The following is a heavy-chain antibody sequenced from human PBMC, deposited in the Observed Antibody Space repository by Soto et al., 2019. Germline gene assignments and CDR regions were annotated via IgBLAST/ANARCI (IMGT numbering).Heavy chain of an antibody. CDR3: ASGYYDFWSGPSRVGY. V-gene: IGHV4-30-4*01. D-gene: IGHD3-3*01. Sequence: QVQLQESGPGLVKPSQTLSRTCTVSGGSISSGDYSWSWIRQPPGNGLEWLGYIYYSGSTYYNPSLKSRVTISVDTSHHQVSLKLSFVTGAETAVYYCASGYYDFWSGPSRVGYWGQGTLVTVSS. CDR1: GGSISSGDYS. J-gene: IGHJ4*02. CDR2: IYYSGST.